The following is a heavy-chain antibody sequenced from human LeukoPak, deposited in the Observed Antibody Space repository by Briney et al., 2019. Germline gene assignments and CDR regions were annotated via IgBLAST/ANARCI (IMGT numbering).Heavy chain of an antibody. Sequence: GGSLRLSCVVSGFTVSNNYMTWVRQAPGKGLEWVSTIYGGGSTYYADSVRGRFTISRHNSKNTLYLQMNSLRAEDTAVYYCAKTREGSGWYSDYWGQGTLVTVSS. CDR2: IYGGGST. J-gene: IGHJ4*02. CDR1: GFTVSNNY. CDR3: AKTREGSGWYSDY. V-gene: IGHV3-53*01. D-gene: IGHD6-19*01.